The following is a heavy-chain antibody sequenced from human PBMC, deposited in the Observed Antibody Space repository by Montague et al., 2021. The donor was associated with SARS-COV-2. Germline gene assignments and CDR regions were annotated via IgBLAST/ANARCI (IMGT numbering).Heavy chain of an antibody. J-gene: IGHJ5*02. CDR2: IYHAGYI. D-gene: IGHD2-21*02. V-gene: IGHV4-38-2*02. CDR3: ARAPCVGDCNSLAIWFDP. Sequence: SETLSLTCTVFGYSISSGYFWAWLRQPPGKGLEWIGSIYHAGYIRYNPSLKSRVSISIDTSRNQISLRVTDVTAADTAVYYCARAPCVGDCNSLAIWFDPWGQGTLVSVSS. CDR1: GYSISSGYF.